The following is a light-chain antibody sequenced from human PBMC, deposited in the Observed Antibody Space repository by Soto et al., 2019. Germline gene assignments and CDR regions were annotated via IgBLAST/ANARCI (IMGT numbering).Light chain of an antibody. V-gene: IGKV3-11*01. CDR1: QSVSPY. J-gene: IGKJ4*01. Sequence: EIVLTQSPATLSLSPGERATLSCRASQSVSPYLAWYQQKPGQAPRLLIYDTSNRAAGIPARFSGSGSGTDFTLTISSLEPEDFAVYYCQQRSNWLLTFGGGTKVEIK. CDR3: QQRSNWLLT. CDR2: DTS.